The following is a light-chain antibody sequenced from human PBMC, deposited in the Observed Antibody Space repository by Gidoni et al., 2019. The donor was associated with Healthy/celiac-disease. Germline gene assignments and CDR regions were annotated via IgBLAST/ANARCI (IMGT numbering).Light chain of an antibody. CDR3: QQRSNWPPGVT. V-gene: IGKV3-11*01. CDR1: QSVSSY. Sequence: EIVLPQSPATLSLSPRERATLSCRASQSVSSYLAWYKQKPGPAPRLLIYDASNRATGIPARFRGSGSGTDFALTISSRGPEDFAVYNCQQRSNWPPGVTFGPGTKVDIK. CDR2: DAS. J-gene: IGKJ3*01.